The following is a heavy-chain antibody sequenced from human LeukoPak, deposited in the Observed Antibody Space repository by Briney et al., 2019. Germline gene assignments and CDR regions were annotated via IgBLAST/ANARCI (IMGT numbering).Heavy chain of an antibody. CDR1: GFTFSSYG. J-gene: IGHJ4*02. CDR2: ISSDGGST. D-gene: IGHD3-16*02. Sequence: GGSLRLSCVASGFTFSSYGMHWVRQAPGKGLEYVSAISSDGGSTYYADSVKGRFTISRDNSKNTLYLQVRSLRAEDTAVYYCVPLYHGGVAYWGQGTLVTVPS. CDR3: VPLYHGGVAY. V-gene: IGHV3-64D*06.